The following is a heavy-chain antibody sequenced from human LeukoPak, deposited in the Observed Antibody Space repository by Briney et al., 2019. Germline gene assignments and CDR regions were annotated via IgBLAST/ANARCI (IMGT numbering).Heavy chain of an antibody. CDR2: ISSSGSTI. CDR3: ATDATVTTLDAFDI. D-gene: IGHD4-17*01. J-gene: IGHJ3*02. V-gene: IGHV3-48*03. Sequence: GGSLRLSCAASGFTFSSYEMNWVRQAPGKGLEWVSYISSSGSTIYYADSVKGRFTISRDNAKNSLYLQMNSLRAEDTAVYYCATDATVTTLDAFDIWGQGTMVTVSS. CDR1: GFTFSSYE.